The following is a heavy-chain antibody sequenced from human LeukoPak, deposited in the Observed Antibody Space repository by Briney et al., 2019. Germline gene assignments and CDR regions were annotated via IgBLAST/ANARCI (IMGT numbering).Heavy chain of an antibody. J-gene: IGHJ4*02. CDR2: IASDGSST. CDR3: AKDNRRHYTSGPNPDSLH. D-gene: IGHD6-19*01. CDR1: GFTFSSYW. Sequence: GGSLRLPCAASGFTFSSYWMNWVRQAPGKGLVWVSRIASDGSSTTYADSVKGRFSISRDNAKNSLYLQMDSLRVEDTAFYYCAKDNRRHYTSGPNPDSLHWGQGALVTVSS. V-gene: IGHV3-74*01.